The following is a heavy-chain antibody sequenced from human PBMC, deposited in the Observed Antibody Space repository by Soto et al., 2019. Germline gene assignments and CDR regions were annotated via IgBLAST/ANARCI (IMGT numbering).Heavy chain of an antibody. V-gene: IGHV3-43*01. CDR1: GFTFDDYT. CDR3: AKGRMVDYYGMDV. Sequence: EVQLVESGGVVVQPGGSLRLSCAASGFTFDDYTMHWVGQAPGKGLEWVSLISWDGGSTYYADSVKGRFTISRDNSKNSLYLQMNSLRTEDTALYYCAKGRMVDYYGMDVWGQGTTVTVSS. CDR2: ISWDGGST. D-gene: IGHD2-15*01. J-gene: IGHJ6*02.